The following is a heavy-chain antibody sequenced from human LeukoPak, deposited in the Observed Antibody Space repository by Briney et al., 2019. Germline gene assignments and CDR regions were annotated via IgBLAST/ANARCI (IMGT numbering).Heavy chain of an antibody. D-gene: IGHD3-3*01. V-gene: IGHV3-7*01. J-gene: IGHJ6*02. CDR1: GFTFSSYW. CDR2: IKQDGSEK. Sequence: GGSLRLSCAASGFTFSSYWMSWVRQAPGKGLEWVANIKQDGSEKYYVDSVKGRFTISRDNAKNSLYLQMNSLRAEDTAVYYCARDGTIFGWNGMDVWGQGTTVTVSS. CDR3: ARDGTIFGWNGMDV.